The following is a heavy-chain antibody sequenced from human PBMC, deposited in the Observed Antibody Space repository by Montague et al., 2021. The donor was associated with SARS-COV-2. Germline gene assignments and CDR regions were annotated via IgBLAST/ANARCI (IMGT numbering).Heavy chain of an antibody. J-gene: IGHJ4*02. CDR2: FFHIDTA. CDR1: DGSVISTYPH. D-gene: IGHD6-13*01. CDR3: TRGIDSYKTGY. V-gene: IGHV4-61*01. Sequence: SETLSLTCTVSDGSVISTYPHWHWVRQSPGRGLEGNGGYFFHIDTADYNTSLRSRVTISVDTSKNQFSLKLTSVTAADTAVYYCTRGIDSYKTGYWGQGIQVTVSS.